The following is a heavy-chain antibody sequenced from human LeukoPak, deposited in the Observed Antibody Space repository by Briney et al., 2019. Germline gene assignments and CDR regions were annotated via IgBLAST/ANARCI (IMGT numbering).Heavy chain of an antibody. V-gene: IGHV1-46*01. CDR2: INPSGGST. D-gene: IGHD3-16*01. Sequence: GASVKVSCKASGYTFTSYYMHWVRQAPGQGLEWMGIINPSGGSTSYAQKFQGRVTMTRDMSTSTVYMELSSLRSEDTAVYYCAREGGGPPGAFDIWGQGTMVTVSS. CDR1: GYTFTSYY. CDR3: AREGGGPPGAFDI. J-gene: IGHJ3*02.